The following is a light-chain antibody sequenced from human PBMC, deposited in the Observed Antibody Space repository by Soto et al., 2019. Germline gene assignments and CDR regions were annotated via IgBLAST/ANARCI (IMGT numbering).Light chain of an antibody. Sequence: EIVLTQSPGTLSLSPGDRATLSCRASQSVSSLLAWYQQKPGQAPRLLVYGASNRATGIPARFSGSGSGTDFTLTISSLEPEDFGVYYCHQRSNWPPSFGPGTTVDVK. J-gene: IGKJ3*01. CDR3: HQRSNWPPS. CDR1: QSVSSL. V-gene: IGKV3-11*01. CDR2: GAS.